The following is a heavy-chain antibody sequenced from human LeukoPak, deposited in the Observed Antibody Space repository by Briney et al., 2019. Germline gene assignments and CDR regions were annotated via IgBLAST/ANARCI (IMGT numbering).Heavy chain of an antibody. Sequence: SETLSLTCTVSGGSIRSFYWSWVRQSAGKGLEWIGRVDTSGSTHYNPSLKSRVTMSVDTSKNQFSLKLSSVTAADTAVYYCARGAASMEYYFDYWGQGTLVTVSS. V-gene: IGHV4-4*07. CDR2: VDTSGST. D-gene: IGHD6-13*01. CDR1: GGSIRSFY. CDR3: ARGAASMEYYFDY. J-gene: IGHJ4*02.